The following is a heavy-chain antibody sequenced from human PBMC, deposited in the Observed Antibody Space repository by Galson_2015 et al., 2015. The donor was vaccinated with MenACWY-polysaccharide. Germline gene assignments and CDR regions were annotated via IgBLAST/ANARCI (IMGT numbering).Heavy chain of an antibody. D-gene: IGHD4-23*01. CDR1: GFTFSSCA. CDR3: AKRMTTVGAFDI. CDR2: ISGSGGTT. V-gene: IGHV3-23*01. J-gene: IGHJ3*02. Sequence: SLRLSCAASGFTFSSCAMSWVRQAPGKGLEWVSGISGSGGTTYYADSVKGRFTISRDNSKNTLSLQMNSLRAEDMAVYYCAKRMTTVGAFDIWGHGTMVTVSS.